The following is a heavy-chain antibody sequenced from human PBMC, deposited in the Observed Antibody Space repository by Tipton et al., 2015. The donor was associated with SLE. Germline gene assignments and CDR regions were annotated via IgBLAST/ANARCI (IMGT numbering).Heavy chain of an antibody. J-gene: IGHJ3*02. CDR3: ARGGSSWPDAFDT. V-gene: IGHV4-59*01. Sequence: TLSLTCTVSGGSISSYYWSWIRQPPGKGLEWIGYIYYSGSTNYNPSPKSRVTISVDTSKNQFSLKLSSVTAADTAVYYCARGGSSWPDAFDTWGQGTMVTVSS. CDR1: GGSISSYY. D-gene: IGHD6-13*01. CDR2: IYYSGST.